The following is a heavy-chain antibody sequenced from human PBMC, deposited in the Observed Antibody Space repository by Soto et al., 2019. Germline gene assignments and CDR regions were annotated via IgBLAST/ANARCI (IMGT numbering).Heavy chain of an antibody. J-gene: IGHJ1*01. D-gene: IGHD4-17*01. CDR1: GYTFTDSY. Sequence: SVKPSCKASGYTFTDSYMFWLRQAPAQEHEWMGWLNPSRGDTKLAPKFQGRVAMTRDTSISTAYMELSGLRSDDTAFYYCVTQHFDDYGDRSRVCRGQ. V-gene: IGHV1-2*02. CDR2: LNPSRGDT. CDR3: VTQHFDDYGDRSRVC.